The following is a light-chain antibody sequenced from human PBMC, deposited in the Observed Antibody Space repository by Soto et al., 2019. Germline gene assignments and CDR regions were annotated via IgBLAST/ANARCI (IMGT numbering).Light chain of an antibody. J-gene: IGKJ2*01. Sequence: DIQMTQAPSSLSASVGDRVTISCRASQSITTYLNWYQQKPGKAPKLLIYAASSLQSGVPSRFSGSGSGTDFTLTISSLQPEDFATHHCQQSDSNPYTFGQGTKLEIK. CDR1: QSITTY. CDR3: QQSDSNPYT. CDR2: AAS. V-gene: IGKV1-39*01.